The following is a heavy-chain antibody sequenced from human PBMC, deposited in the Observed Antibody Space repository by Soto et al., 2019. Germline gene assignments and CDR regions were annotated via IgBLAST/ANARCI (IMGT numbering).Heavy chain of an antibody. Sequence: PSETLSLTCTGSGASVSTGAYYWGWVRQRPGKGLARVGYIYESGYTYYTTSLKSRLTISLDRSNNQFSLGLTSVTAADTAIYYCLRPLLQTAMVNPWFDPWVPGTLLTVST. CDR2: IYESGYT. J-gene: IGHJ5*02. D-gene: IGHD5-18*01. V-gene: IGHV4-31*03. CDR3: LRPLLQTAMVNPWFDP. CDR1: GASVSTGAYY.